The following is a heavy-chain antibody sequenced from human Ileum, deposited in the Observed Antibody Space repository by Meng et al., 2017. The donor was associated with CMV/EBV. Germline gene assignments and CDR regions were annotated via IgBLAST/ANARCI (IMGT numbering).Heavy chain of an antibody. J-gene: IGHJ5*02. V-gene: IGHV4-59*11. CDR3: IGHSFGPSGGVP. Sequence: QVQLQESGPGLAKPSETLSLTCTVSGDSIDSHYWNWIRQPPGKTPEWIGYVTYTGSTSYNPSPRSRVTVSLDTSRSQFSLKPTSVTAADTAVYYCIGHSFGPSGGVPWGRGTLVTVSS. CDR1: GDSIDSHY. CDR2: VTYTGST. D-gene: IGHD2-15*01.